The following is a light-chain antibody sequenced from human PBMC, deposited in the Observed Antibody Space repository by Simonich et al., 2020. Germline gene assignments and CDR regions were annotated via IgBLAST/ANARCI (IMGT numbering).Light chain of an antibody. CDR1: SSDVGGHNY. J-gene: IGLJ2*01. V-gene: IGLV2-14*01. Sequence: QSALTQPASVSGSPGQSITISCPGTSSDVGGHNYVSWYQQHPGKAPKLMIYDFSKRPSGVSHRFSGSKSGNTASLTISGLQAEDEADYYCSSYTSSSTLVFGGGTKLTVL. CDR2: DFS. CDR3: SSYTSSSTLV.